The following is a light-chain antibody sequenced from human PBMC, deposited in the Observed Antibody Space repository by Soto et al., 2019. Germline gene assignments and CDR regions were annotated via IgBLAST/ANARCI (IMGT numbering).Light chain of an antibody. CDR2: DVS. J-gene: IGLJ1*01. V-gene: IGLV2-14*01. CDR3: SSYTSSSTLLYV. Sequence: QSALTQPASVSGSPGQSITISCTGTSSDVGGYNYVSWYQQHPGKAPKLMIYDVSNRPSGVSNRFSGSKSGITASLTISGLQAEDAADYYCSSYTSSSTLLYVFGPGTKLTVL. CDR1: SSDVGGYNY.